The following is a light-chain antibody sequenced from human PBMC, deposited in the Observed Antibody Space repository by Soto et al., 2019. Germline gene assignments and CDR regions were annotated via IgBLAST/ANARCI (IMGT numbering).Light chain of an antibody. V-gene: IGLV1-44*01. CDR1: SSNIGTNT. J-gene: IGLJ2*01. Sequence: QSVLTQPPSASGTPGQRVTISCSGSSSNIGTNTVNWYQQLPGTAPTLLIYTNDQRPSGVPDRFSGSKSGTSASLAISGLQYEDEASYYCAAWDGSLDAVLFGGGTKLTVL. CDR3: AAWDGSLDAVL. CDR2: TND.